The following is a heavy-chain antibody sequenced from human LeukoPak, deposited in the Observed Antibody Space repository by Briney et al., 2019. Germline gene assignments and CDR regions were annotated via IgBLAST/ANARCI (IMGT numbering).Heavy chain of an antibody. CDR1: GGSFSGYY. CDR2: INHSGST. D-gene: IGHD3-3*01. V-gene: IGHV4-34*01. CDR3: ARVKYTIFGVASYYFDY. Sequence: SETLSLTCAVYGGSFSGYYWSWIRQPPGKGLEWIGEINHSGSTNYNPSLKSRVTISVDTSKNQFSLKLSSVTAADTAVYYCARVKYTIFGVASYYFDYWGQGTLVTVSP. J-gene: IGHJ4*02.